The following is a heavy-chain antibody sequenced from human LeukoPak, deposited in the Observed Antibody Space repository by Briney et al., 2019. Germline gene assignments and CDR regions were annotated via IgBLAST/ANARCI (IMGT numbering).Heavy chain of an antibody. CDR3: AKDPHQRIAVAGYFDY. CDR2: IWYDGSNK. V-gene: IGHV3-33*06. Sequence: GGSLRLSCAASGFTFSSYGMHWVRQAPGKGLEWVAVIWYDGSNKNYADSAKGRFTISSDNSKNTLYLQMNSLRVEDTAVYYCAKDPHQRIAVAGYFDYWGQGTLVTVSS. D-gene: IGHD6-19*01. CDR1: GFTFSSYG. J-gene: IGHJ4*02.